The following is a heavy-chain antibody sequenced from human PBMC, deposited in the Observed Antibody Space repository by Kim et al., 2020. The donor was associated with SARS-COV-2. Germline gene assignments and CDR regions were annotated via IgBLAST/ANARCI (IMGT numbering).Heavy chain of an antibody. Sequence: GGSLRLSCAASGFTFSSYALSWVRQAPGKGLDWVSAISGSGGSTYYADSGQGRFTISRDNSKSTLFLQMNSLGGEDTAIYYCVKGSSAARPYYFDYWGPGILVTVSS. J-gene: IGHJ4*02. V-gene: IGHV3-23*01. CDR2: ISGSGGST. CDR3: VKGSSAARPYYFDY. D-gene: IGHD6-25*01. CDR1: GFTFSSYA.